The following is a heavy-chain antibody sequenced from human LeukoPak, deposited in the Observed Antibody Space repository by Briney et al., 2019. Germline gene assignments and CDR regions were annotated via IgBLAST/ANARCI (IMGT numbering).Heavy chain of an antibody. Sequence: PSETLSLTCTVSGGSISSYYWSWIRQPPGKGLEWIGYIYYSGSTNYNPSLKSRVTISVDTSKNQFSLKLSSVTAADTAVYYCARDAHDYGLYYFDYWGQRTLVTVSS. CDR3: ARDAHDYGLYYFDY. CDR1: GGSISSYY. V-gene: IGHV4-59*01. CDR2: IYYSGST. D-gene: IGHD4-17*01. J-gene: IGHJ4*02.